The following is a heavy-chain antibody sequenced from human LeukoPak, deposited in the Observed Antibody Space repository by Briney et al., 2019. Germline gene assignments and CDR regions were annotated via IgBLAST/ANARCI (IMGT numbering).Heavy chain of an antibody. V-gene: IGHV3-21*01. CDR1: AFTFTIYC. D-gene: IGHD5-24*01. Sequence: GGSLRLSCAASAFTFTIYCMSWVRQAPRNGLEWVSSISSSSYITYADPLKGRFTISRDNAKNSLYLQMNSLRAEDTAVYYCARDETPLPIGEGYKNPPLDYWGQGTLVTVSS. CDR2: ISSSSYI. J-gene: IGHJ4*02. CDR3: ARDETPLPIGEGYKNPPLDY.